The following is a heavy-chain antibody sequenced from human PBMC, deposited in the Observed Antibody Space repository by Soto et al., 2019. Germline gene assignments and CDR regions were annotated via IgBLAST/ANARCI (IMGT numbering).Heavy chain of an antibody. Sequence: VGSLRLSCEASGFTFSAHYMSWVRQAPGKGLEWVSHMSGNGDTIYYADSVKGRFTISRDNAKNSLYLQMSSLRAEDTALYYCARDRQPASYIGLDVWGQGTTVTVSS. CDR1: GFTFSAHY. D-gene: IGHD2-2*02. J-gene: IGHJ6*02. V-gene: IGHV3-11*01. CDR2: MSGNGDTI. CDR3: ARDRQPASYIGLDV.